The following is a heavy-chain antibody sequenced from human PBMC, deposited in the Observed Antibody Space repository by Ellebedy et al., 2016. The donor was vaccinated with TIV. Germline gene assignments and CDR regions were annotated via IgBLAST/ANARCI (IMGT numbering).Heavy chain of an antibody. D-gene: IGHD3-22*01. CDR2: ISGSGGST. CDR1: GGSFSGYY. V-gene: IGHV3-23*01. CDR3: AKDRDYYDSSGSQPDY. Sequence: ETLSLTCAVYGGSFSGYYWSWIRQPPGKGLEWVSAISGSGGSTYYADSVKGRFTISRDNSKNTLYLQMNSLRAEDTAVYYCAKDRDYYDSSGSQPDYWGQGTLVTVSS. J-gene: IGHJ4*02.